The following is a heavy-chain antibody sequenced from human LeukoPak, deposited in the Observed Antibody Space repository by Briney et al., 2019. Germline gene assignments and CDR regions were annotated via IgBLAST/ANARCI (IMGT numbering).Heavy chain of an antibody. Sequence: SETLSLTCAVSGYSISSGYYWGWIRQPPGKGLEWIGSIYHSGSTYYNPSLKSRLTISVDTSKNQFSLKLSSVTAADTAVYYCARDVGYCSGGSCWREYWGQGTLVTVSS. CDR2: IYHSGST. V-gene: IGHV4-38-2*02. D-gene: IGHD2-15*01. J-gene: IGHJ4*02. CDR3: ARDVGYCSGGSCWREY. CDR1: GYSISSGYY.